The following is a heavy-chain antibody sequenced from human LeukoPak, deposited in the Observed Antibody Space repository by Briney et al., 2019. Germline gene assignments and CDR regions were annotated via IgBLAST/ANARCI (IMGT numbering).Heavy chain of an antibody. CDR2: IYSGGST. Sequence: PGGSLRLSCAASGFTVSSNYMSWVRQAPGKGLEWVSVIYSGGSTYYADSVKGRFTISRDNSKNTLYLQMNSLRAEDTAVYYCARTTTIVATIDGYFDYWGQGTLVTVSS. CDR3: ARTTTIVATIDGYFDY. J-gene: IGHJ4*02. D-gene: IGHD5-12*01. V-gene: IGHV3-66*01. CDR1: GFTVSSNY.